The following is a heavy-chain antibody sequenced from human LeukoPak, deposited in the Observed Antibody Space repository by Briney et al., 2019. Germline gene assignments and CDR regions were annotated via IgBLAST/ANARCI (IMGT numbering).Heavy chain of an antibody. CDR2: ISGSGGTT. D-gene: IGHD3-22*01. CDR1: GFSFSSYA. CDR3: AKGSRQDYDTSGYFY. Sequence: GGSLRLSCVASGFSFSSYAMSWVRQAPGKGLEWVSAISGSGGTTYHADSVKGRFTISRDNSKNTLYLQMNSLRAEDTAVYYCAKGSRQDYDTSGYFYWGQGTLVTVSS. V-gene: IGHV3-23*01. J-gene: IGHJ4*02.